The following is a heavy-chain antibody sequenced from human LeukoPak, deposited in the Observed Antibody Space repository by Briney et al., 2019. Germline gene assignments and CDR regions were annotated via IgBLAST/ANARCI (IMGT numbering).Heavy chain of an antibody. V-gene: IGHV3-23*01. CDR1: GFTFSSYA. Sequence: GGSLRLSCAASGFTFSSYAMSWVRQAPGKGLEWVSAISGGGGSTYYADSVKGRFTISRDNSKNTLYLQMNSLRAEDTAVYYCAKESRDIVVVPAAPFDYWGQGTLVTVSS. D-gene: IGHD2-2*01. CDR3: AKESRDIVVVPAAPFDY. J-gene: IGHJ4*02. CDR2: ISGGGGST.